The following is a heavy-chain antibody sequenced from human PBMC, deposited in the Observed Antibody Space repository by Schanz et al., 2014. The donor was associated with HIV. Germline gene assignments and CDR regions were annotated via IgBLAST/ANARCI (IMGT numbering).Heavy chain of an antibody. V-gene: IGHV3-74*02. CDR1: GFTFSSYW. J-gene: IGHJ4*02. CDR2: INSEGSST. CDR3: AKWGDGYCTGGSCGGIFDS. D-gene: IGHD2-15*01. Sequence: EVQLLESGGGLVQPVLRLSCAASGFTFSSYWMHWVRQVPGKGLVWVSRINSEGSSTTYEYAVSVKGRFTISRDNSKNTLYLQMNSLLDEDTAVYYCAKWGDGYCTGGSCGGIFDSWGQGTLVTVSS.